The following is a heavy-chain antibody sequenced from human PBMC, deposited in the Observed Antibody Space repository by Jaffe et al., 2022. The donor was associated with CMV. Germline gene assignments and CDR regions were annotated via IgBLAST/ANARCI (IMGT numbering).Heavy chain of an antibody. CDR2: IDPSGGTT. Sequence: QVDLVQSGPEVKKPWASVRVSCKASGYTFTSYYLHWVRQAPGQGLEWMGVIDPSGGTTKYAQKFQGRLTMTRDTSTSTVYMELSSLTSEDTALYYCARGRYDKSGYYYGPFDYWGQETLVTVSS. CDR1: GYTFTSYY. CDR3: ARGRYDKSGYYYGPFDY. V-gene: IGHV1-46*01. D-gene: IGHD3-22*01. J-gene: IGHJ4*02.